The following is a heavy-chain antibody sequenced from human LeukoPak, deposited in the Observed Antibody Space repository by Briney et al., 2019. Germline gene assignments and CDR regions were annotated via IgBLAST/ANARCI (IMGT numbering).Heavy chain of an antibody. Sequence: GGSLRLSCAASGFNFSGYWMTWVRQAPGKGLEWVANIKEDGSEKHYVDSVKGRFTISRGNAKNSLYLQMNTLRVEDTAVYYCAVTIAVGYWGQGTLVTVSS. V-gene: IGHV3-7*01. CDR2: IKEDGSEK. D-gene: IGHD6-19*01. J-gene: IGHJ4*02. CDR1: GFNFSGYW. CDR3: AVTIAVGY.